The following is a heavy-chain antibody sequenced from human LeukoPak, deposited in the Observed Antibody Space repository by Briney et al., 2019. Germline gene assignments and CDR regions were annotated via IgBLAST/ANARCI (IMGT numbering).Heavy chain of an antibody. CDR3: ARDGVGDIWDY. J-gene: IGHJ4*02. V-gene: IGHV3-48*03. D-gene: IGHD3-16*01. CDR2: ISSSGSSI. CDR1: GFTFSSYE. Sequence: PGGSLTLSCAASGFTFSSYEMKWVRHAPGKGRVGVSYISSSGSSIYYAASVKGRFTISRDNAKNSLYLQMKRLRAEATAVYYCARDGVGDIWDYWGQGALVTVSS.